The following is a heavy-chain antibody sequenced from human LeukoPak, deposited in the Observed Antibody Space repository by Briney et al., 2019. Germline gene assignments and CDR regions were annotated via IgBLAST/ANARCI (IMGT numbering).Heavy chain of an antibody. CDR2: ISWDSESI. CDR3: ARDGFSGSYAAFDY. CDR1: GFTFNGYA. J-gene: IGHJ4*02. Sequence: GGSLRLSCAASGFTFNGYAIHWVRQAPGRGLEWVSGISWDSESIGYADSVKGRFTISRDNAKNSLYLQMNSLRAEDTALYYCARDGFSGSYAAFDYWGQGTLVTVSS. D-gene: IGHD1-26*01. V-gene: IGHV3-9*01.